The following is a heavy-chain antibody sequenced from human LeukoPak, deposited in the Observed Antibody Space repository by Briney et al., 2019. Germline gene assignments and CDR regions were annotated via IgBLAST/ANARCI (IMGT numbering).Heavy chain of an antibody. J-gene: IGHJ4*02. D-gene: IGHD6-19*01. CDR2: ISYDGSNK. V-gene: IGHV3-30*18. CDR3: AKDQRQWAAVGDY. CDR1: GFTFSSYG. Sequence: PGRSLRLSCAASGFTFSSYGMHWVRQAPGKGLEWVAVISYDGSNKYYADSVKGRFTISRDNSENTLYLQMNSLRAEDTAVYYCAKDQRQWAAVGDYWGQGTLVTVSS.